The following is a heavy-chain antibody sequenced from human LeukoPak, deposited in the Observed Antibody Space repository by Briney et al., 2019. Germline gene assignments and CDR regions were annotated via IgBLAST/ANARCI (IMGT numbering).Heavy chain of an antibody. Sequence: GGSLRLSCAASGFSFSSYGMHWVRQAPGKGLEWVAVIWYDGSNKYYADSVKGRFTISRDNSKNTLYVQMNSLRAEDTAVYYCARDEGSYGSGSFIIYWGQGTLVTVSS. V-gene: IGHV3-33*01. CDR3: ARDEGSYGSGSFIIY. D-gene: IGHD3-10*01. CDR2: IWYDGSNK. J-gene: IGHJ4*02. CDR1: GFSFSSYG.